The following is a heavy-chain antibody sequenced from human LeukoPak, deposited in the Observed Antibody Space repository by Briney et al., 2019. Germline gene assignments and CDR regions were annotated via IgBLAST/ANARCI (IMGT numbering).Heavy chain of an antibody. V-gene: IGHV3-23*01. CDR2: ISGSGDNT. Sequence: GGSLRVSCAASGFTFSSHGISWVRQAPGKGLEWVSSISGSGDNTHYADSVKGRFNISRDNSKSTLYLQMQSLRAEDTAVYYCTIFNYWGQGTLVTVSS. D-gene: IGHD3-3*02. J-gene: IGHJ4*02. CDR1: GFTFSSHG. CDR3: TIFNY.